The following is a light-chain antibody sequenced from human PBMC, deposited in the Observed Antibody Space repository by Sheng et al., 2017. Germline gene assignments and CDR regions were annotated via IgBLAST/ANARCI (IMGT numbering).Light chain of an antibody. CDR1: QSISTF. Sequence: DIQMTQSPSTLSASVGDRVTITCRASQSISTFLNWYQQKPGKAPKLLIYKASSLESGVPSRFSGGGSGTEFTLTISSLQPDDFATYYCQQYNSYSPFGQGTKVEIK. J-gene: IGKJ1*01. CDR2: KAS. CDR3: QQYNSYSP. V-gene: IGKV1-5*03.